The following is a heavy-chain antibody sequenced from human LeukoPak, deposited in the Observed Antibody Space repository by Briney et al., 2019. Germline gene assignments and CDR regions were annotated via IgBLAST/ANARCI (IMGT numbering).Heavy chain of an antibody. J-gene: IGHJ4*02. D-gene: IGHD3-3*01. CDR3: ARYRGLRFLALLFDY. Sequence: SETLSLTCAVYGGSFSGYYWSWIRQPPGKGLEWIGEINHSGSTNYNPSLKNRVTIAVDSSKNQFSLKLSSVTAADTAVYYCARYRGLRFLALLFDYWGQGTLVTVSS. CDR2: INHSGST. CDR1: GGSFSGYY. V-gene: IGHV4-34*01.